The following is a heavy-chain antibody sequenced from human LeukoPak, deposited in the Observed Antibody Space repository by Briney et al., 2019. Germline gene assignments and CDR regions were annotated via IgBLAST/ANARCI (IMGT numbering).Heavy chain of an antibody. Sequence: PGGSLRLSCAASGFTFSSYSMNWVRQAPGKGLEWVSYISSSSSTIYYADSVKGRFTISRDNAKNSLYLQMNSLRAEDTAVYYCARDQGIVVVPAAPNYYYYMDVWGKGTTVTVSS. CDR2: ISSSSSTI. D-gene: IGHD2-2*01. V-gene: IGHV3-48*01. J-gene: IGHJ6*03. CDR1: GFTFSSYS. CDR3: ARDQGIVVVPAAPNYYYYMDV.